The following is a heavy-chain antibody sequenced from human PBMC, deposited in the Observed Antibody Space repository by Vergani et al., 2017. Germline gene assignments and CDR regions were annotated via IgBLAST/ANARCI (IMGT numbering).Heavy chain of an antibody. CDR1: GFTFSSYA. CDR2: ISGSGGST. J-gene: IGHJ4*02. D-gene: IGHD5-18*01. CDR3: ASTGYSYGYGTFDY. V-gene: IGHV3-23*04. Sequence: VQLVESGGGVVQPGRSLRLSCAASGFTFSSYAMSWVRQAPGKGLEWVSAISGSGGSTYYADSVKGRFTISRDNSKNTLYLQMNSLRAEDTAVYYCASTGYSYGYGTFDYWGQGTLVTVSS.